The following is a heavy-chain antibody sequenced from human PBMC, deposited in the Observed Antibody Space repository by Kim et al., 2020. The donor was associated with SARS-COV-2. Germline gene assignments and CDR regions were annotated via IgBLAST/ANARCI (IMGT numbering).Heavy chain of an antibody. V-gene: IGHV4-4*07. Sequence: SETLSLTCTVSNGSISPYHWSWIRQPAGKGLEWIGRIYASGNTNYNPSLQSRVTMSVDTSRNQFSLRLTSVTAADTAVYYCAGHLTGTYYYYYYGFDVWGQGTTVTVFS. CDR1: NGSISPYH. CDR3: AGHLTGTYYYYYYGFDV. D-gene: IGHD1-26*01. J-gene: IGHJ6*02. CDR2: IYASGNT.